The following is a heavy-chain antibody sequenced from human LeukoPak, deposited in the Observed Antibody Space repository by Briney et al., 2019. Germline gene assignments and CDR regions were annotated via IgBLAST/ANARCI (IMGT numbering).Heavy chain of an antibody. J-gene: IGHJ4*02. CDR3: ARASARLYYYDSSGYWGYFDY. D-gene: IGHD3-22*01. CDR1: GFTFSSYG. CDR2: IWYDGSNK. V-gene: IGHV3-33*01. Sequence: GGFLRLSCAASGFTFSSYGMHWVRQAPGKGLEWVAVIWYDGSNKYYADSVKGRFTISRDNSKNTLYLQMNSLRAEDTAVYYCARASARLYYYDSSGYWGYFDYWGQGTLVTVSS.